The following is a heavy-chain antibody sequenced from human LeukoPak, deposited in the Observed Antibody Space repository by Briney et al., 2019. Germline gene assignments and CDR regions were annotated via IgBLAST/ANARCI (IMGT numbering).Heavy chain of an antibody. CDR1: GYSISSGYY. CDR2: INHSGST. V-gene: IGHV4-38-2*02. CDR3: ARAKKGYCSSTSCYAAYYYYYYKDV. D-gene: IGHD2-2*01. J-gene: IGHJ6*03. Sequence: PSETLSLTCTVSGYSISSGYYWGWIRQPPGKGLEWIGEINHSGSTNYNPSLKSRVTISVDTSKNQYSLKLSSVTAADTAVYYCARAKKGYCSSTSCYAAYYYYYYKDVWGKGTTVTVSS.